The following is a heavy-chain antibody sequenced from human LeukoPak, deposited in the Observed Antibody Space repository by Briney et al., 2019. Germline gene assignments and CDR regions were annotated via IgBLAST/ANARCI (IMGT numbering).Heavy chain of an antibody. D-gene: IGHD6-19*01. CDR1: GFTFSSFW. CDR2: INSVGSST. V-gene: IGHV3-74*01. Sequence: GGSLRLSCAASGFTFSSFWMHWVRQAPGKGLVWVSRINSVGSSTSYADSVKGRFTISGDNAKNTLYLQMNSLRAEDTAVYYCARERTSGWDAFDFWGQGTLVTVSS. J-gene: IGHJ4*02. CDR3: ARERTSGWDAFDF.